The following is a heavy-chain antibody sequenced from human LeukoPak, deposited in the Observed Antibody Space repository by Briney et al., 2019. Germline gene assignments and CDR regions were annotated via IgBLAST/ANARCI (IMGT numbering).Heavy chain of an antibody. CDR3: ARPYYYDSRIDH. J-gene: IGHJ5*02. V-gene: IGHV4-30-4*01. CDR2: MYYSGST. D-gene: IGHD3-22*01. CDR1: GGSISSGDYY. Sequence: SETLSLTCTVSGGSISSGDYYWSWVRQPPGRGLEWIAYMYYSGSTYYNPSLKSRVTMSADTSKNQLSLKLSSVTAADTAVYYCARPYYYDSRIDHWGQGILVTVSS.